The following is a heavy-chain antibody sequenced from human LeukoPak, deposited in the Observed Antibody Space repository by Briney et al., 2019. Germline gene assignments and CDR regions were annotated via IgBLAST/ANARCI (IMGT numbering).Heavy chain of an antibody. Sequence: PSETLSLTCAVYGGSFSGYYWSWIRQPPGKGLEWIGEINHSGSTNYNPSLKSRVTISVDTSKNQFSLKLSPVTAADTAVYYCARGPRQQLVLLRFDPWGQGTLVTVSS. V-gene: IGHV4-34*01. CDR1: GGSFSGYY. D-gene: IGHD6-13*01. CDR3: ARGPRQQLVLLRFDP. J-gene: IGHJ5*02. CDR2: INHSGST.